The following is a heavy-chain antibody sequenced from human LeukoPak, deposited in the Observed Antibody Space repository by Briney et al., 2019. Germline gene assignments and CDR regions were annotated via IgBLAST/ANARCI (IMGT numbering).Heavy chain of an antibody. CDR2: VSVGGGST. CDR3: AKDITTAGTNYFDS. D-gene: IGHD6-13*01. Sequence: GGSLRLSCAASGFTFTNYAMSWVRQAPGKGLEWVSGVSVGGGSTCYADSVKGRFTISRDNSKNTLSLQMNSLRAEDTAVYYCAKDITTAGTNYFDSWGQGTLVTVSS. V-gene: IGHV3-23*01. J-gene: IGHJ4*02. CDR1: GFTFTNYA.